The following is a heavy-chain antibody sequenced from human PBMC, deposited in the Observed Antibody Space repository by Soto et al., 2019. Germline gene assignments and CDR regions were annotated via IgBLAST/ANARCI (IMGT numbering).Heavy chain of an antibody. V-gene: IGHV4-59*08. CDR2: IYYSGST. Sequence: QVQLQESGPGLVKPSETLSLTCTVSGGPISSYYWSWIRQPPGKGMEWIGYIYYSGSTSYNPSLEIRVAISVDTSKNQFSLMLSSVTAADTDVYYCARVRTSLDFYYYYMDVWGKGTTVTVSS. CDR3: ARVRTSLDFYYYYMDV. CDR1: GGPISSYY. D-gene: IGHD2-2*01. J-gene: IGHJ6*03.